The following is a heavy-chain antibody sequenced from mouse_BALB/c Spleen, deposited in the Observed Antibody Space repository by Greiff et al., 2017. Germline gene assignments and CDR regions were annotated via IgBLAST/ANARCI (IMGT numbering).Heavy chain of an antibody. CDR1: GFSLTSYG. V-gene: IGHV2-2*02. Sequence: VKLMESGPGLVQPSQSLSITCTVSGFSLTSYGVHWVRQSPGKGLEWLGVIWSGGSTDYNAAFISRLSISKDNSKSQVFFIMNSLQANDTAIYYCARRAYRMGYYFDYWGQGTTLTVSS. CDR2: IWSGGST. D-gene: IGHD2-14*01. J-gene: IGHJ2*01. CDR3: ARRAYRMGYYFDY.